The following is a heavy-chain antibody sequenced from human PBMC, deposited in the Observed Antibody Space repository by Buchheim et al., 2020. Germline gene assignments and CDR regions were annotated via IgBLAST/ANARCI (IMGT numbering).Heavy chain of an antibody. CDR2: ISYDGSNK. CDR3: AKDIAVAAEYYYGMDV. Sequence: QVQLVESGGGVVQPGRSLRLSCAASGFTFSSYGMHWVRQAPGQGLEWVAVISYDGSNKYYADSVKGRFTISRDNSKNTLYLQMNSLRAEDTAVYYCAKDIAVAAEYYYGMDVWGQGTT. J-gene: IGHJ6*02. CDR1: GFTFSSYG. D-gene: IGHD6-19*01. V-gene: IGHV3-30*18.